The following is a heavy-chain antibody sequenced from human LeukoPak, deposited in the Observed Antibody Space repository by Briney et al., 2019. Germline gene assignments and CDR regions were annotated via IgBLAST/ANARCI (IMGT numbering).Heavy chain of an antibody. CDR3: ARTQVGCSGGSCYSGWFGP. Sequence: SQTLSLTCTVSGGSISSGSYYWSWIRQPAGKGLEWIGRIYTSGSTNYNPSLKSRVTISVDTSKNQFSLKLSSVTAADTAVYYCARTQVGCSGGSCYSGWFGPWGQGTLVTVSS. V-gene: IGHV4-61*02. CDR2: IYTSGST. CDR1: GGSISSGSYY. D-gene: IGHD2-15*01. J-gene: IGHJ5*02.